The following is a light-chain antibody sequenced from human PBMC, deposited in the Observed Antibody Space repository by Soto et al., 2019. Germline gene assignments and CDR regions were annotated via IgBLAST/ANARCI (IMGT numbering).Light chain of an antibody. Sequence: DIVMTQSPDSLAVSLGEGATINCKSSQSVLYSSNNKNYLAWYQQKPKQPPKLLIYWASTRESGVPDRFSGSGSGTDFTLTISSLQAEDVAVYYCQQYYSTPYTFGQGTKLEIK. CDR3: QQYYSTPYT. CDR1: QSVLYSSNNKNY. CDR2: WAS. J-gene: IGKJ2*01. V-gene: IGKV4-1*01.